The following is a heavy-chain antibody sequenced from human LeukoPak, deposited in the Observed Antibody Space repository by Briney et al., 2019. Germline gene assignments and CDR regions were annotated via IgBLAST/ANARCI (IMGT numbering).Heavy chain of an antibody. CDR3: AKVNPDGYNPFDY. Sequence: PGGSLRLSCAASGSTFSSYAMSWVRQAPGKGLEWVSAISGSGGSTYYADSVKGRFTISRDNPKNTLYLQMNSLRAEDTAVYYCAKVNPDGYNPFDYWGQGTLVTVSS. CDR1: GSTFSSYA. V-gene: IGHV3-23*01. J-gene: IGHJ4*02. D-gene: IGHD5-24*01. CDR2: ISGSGGST.